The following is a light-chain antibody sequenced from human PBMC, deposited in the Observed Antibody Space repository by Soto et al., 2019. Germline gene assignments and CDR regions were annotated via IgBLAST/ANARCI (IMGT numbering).Light chain of an antibody. Sequence: DIQMTQSPSSLSASVGDRVTFTCRASQDISTSLAWFQQKPGKGPKSLIFAASSLQIGVPSRFNGTGSGTDFSLTSSSLQPEDFATYDCQHYETYPLTFGGGTKVET. CDR3: QHYETYPLT. J-gene: IGKJ4*01. CDR1: QDISTS. CDR2: AAS. V-gene: IGKV1-16*01.